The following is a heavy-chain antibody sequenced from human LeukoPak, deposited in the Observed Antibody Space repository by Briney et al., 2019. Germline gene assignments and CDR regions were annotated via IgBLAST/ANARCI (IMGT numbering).Heavy chain of an antibody. V-gene: IGHV3-74*01. CDR3: AREGSGGIDY. J-gene: IGHJ4*02. CDR2: INSDSSST. D-gene: IGHD1-26*01. Sequence: GGSLRLSYAASGFTFSSYWMHWVRQAPGKGLMWVSRINSDSSSTTYADSVKGRFTISRDNAKNTLFLQMDSLRAEDTAVYYCAREGSGGIDYWGQGTLVTVSS. CDR1: GFTFSSYW.